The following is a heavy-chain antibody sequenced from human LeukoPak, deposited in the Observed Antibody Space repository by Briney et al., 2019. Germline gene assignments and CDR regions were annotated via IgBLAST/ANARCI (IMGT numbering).Heavy chain of an antibody. CDR1: GGTFSSYA. CDR2: IIPIFGTA. V-gene: IGHV1-69*01. CDR3: ARDLPMITFGGVIAPFNY. Sequence: ASVKVSCKASGGTFSSYAISWVRQAPGQGLEWMGGIIPIFGTANYAQKFQGRVTITADESTSTAYMELRSLRSDDTAVYYCARDLPMITFGGVIAPFNYWGQGTLVTVSS. D-gene: IGHD3-16*02. J-gene: IGHJ4*02.